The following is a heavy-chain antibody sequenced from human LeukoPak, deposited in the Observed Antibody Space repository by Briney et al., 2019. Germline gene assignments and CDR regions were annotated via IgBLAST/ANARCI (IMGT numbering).Heavy chain of an antibody. J-gene: IGHJ4*02. Sequence: SVEVSCKASGGTFSSYAISWVRQAPGQGLEWMGRIIPILGIANYAQKFQGRVTITADKSTSTAYMELSSLRSEDTAVYYCARDLSLAAAAPDYWGQGTLVTVSS. CDR2: IIPILGIA. CDR3: ARDLSLAAAAPDY. V-gene: IGHV1-69*04. CDR1: GGTFSSYA. D-gene: IGHD6-13*01.